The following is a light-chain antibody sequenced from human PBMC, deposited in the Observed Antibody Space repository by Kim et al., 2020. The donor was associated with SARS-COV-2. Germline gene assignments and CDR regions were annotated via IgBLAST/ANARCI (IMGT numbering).Light chain of an antibody. CDR1: QDIGTY. Sequence: DIQMTQSPSSLSVSVGDRVTITCRASQDIGTYVNWYQQKSGKAPELLIHDASILKTGVPSRFSGSGSGTDFTFSISNLQPEDVATYYCQQYEKFLLSFGGGTRVEIK. J-gene: IGKJ4*01. CDR2: DAS. CDR3: QQYEKFLLS. V-gene: IGKV1-33*01.